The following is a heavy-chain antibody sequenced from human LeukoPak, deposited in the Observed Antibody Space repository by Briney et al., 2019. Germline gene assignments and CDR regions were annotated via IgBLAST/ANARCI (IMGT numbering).Heavy chain of an antibody. CDR2: IWYDGSNK. CDR3: ASRRGGIVGDY. D-gene: IGHD2-15*01. V-gene: IGHV3-33*01. CDR1: GFAFSSYG. Sequence: GGSLRLSCAASGFAFSSYGMHWVRQAPGKGLGWVALIWYDGSNKYYADSVKGRFTISRDNSKNTVYLQMNSLRAEDTAVYYCASRRGGIVGDYWGQGTLVTVSS. J-gene: IGHJ4*02.